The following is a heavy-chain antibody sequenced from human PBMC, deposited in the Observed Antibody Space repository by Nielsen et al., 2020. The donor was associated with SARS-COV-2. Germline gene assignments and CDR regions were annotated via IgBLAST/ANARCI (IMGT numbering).Heavy chain of an antibody. Sequence: GESLKISCAASGFTFDDYAMHWVRQAPGKGLEWVAVIWYDGSNKYYTDSVKGRFTISRDNAKNSLYLQMNSLRAEDTAVYYCARDRYVHAFDIWGQGTMVTVSS. J-gene: IGHJ3*02. CDR2: IWYDGSNK. V-gene: IGHV3-33*08. D-gene: IGHD5-12*01. CDR3: ARDRYVHAFDI. CDR1: GFTFDDYA.